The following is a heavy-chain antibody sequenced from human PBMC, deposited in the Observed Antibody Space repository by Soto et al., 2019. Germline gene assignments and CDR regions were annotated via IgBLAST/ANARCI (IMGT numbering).Heavy chain of an antibody. V-gene: IGHV3-7*01. CDR1: GFTFSSSW. J-gene: IGHJ5*02. CDR2: IKHDGSEV. Sequence: EVQLVESGGGLVQPGGSLRLTCTASGFTFSSSWMAWVRQAPGKGLEWVGNIKHDGSEVYYLDSVRGRFTISRDSDWKSLYLQVNSLRAEDTAVYYCAGIQNNWFDPWGQGTLVAVSS. CDR3: AGIQNNWFDP.